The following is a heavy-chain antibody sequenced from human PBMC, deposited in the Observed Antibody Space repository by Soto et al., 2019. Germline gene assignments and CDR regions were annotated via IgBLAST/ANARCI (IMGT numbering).Heavy chain of an antibody. D-gene: IGHD3-3*01. V-gene: IGHV4-30-4*01. Sequence: QVRLQESGPKLVRPSQTLSLTCSVSGVSINRGDYYWSWIRQSPGRGLEWIGSIYYNGDTNYNPSLGSRVVMSVDTSKNQFFLELRSVVAADTAVYFCAREGGDFVPAPYYWGQGTLITVSS. CDR1: GVSINRGDYY. CDR2: IYYNGDT. J-gene: IGHJ4*02. CDR3: AREGGDFVPAPYY.